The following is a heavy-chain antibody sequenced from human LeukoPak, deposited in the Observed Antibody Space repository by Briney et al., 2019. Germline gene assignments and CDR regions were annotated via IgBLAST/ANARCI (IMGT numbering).Heavy chain of an antibody. V-gene: IGHV4-30-4*08. Sequence: PSQTLSLTCTVSGGSISSGDYYWSWIRQPPGKGLEWIGYIYHSGNTYYNPSLKSRLTISVDTPRNQFSLKLRSVTAADTAVYYCARGGTRITIVGVVINDFDYWGQGTLVTVSS. CDR2: IYHSGNT. D-gene: IGHD3-3*01. CDR3: ARGGTRITIVGVVINDFDY. CDR1: GGSISSGDYY. J-gene: IGHJ4*02.